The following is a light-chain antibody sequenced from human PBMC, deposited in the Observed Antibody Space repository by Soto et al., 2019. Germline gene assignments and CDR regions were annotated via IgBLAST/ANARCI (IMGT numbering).Light chain of an antibody. Sequence: DIVLTQSPATLSLSPGERATLSCRASQSVSSYLAWYQQKPGQAPRLLIYDAFNRATGIPARFSGSGSGTEFTLTISSLEPEDFALYYCQQRSNWPWTFGQGTKVEIK. CDR1: QSVSSY. CDR3: QQRSNWPWT. CDR2: DAF. J-gene: IGKJ1*01. V-gene: IGKV3-11*01.